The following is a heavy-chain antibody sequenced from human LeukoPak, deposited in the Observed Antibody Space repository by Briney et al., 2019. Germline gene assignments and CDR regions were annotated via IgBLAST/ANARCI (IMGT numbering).Heavy chain of an antibody. CDR1: GGSITSGTYY. CDR3: ARQLPPVGSSDL. J-gene: IGHJ5*02. CDR2: IYYSGTT. V-gene: IGHV4-39*01. Sequence: TPSETLSLTCTVSGGSITSGTYYWGWIRQPPGKGLRWIGSIYYSGTTYDNPSLKSRVIISVDTSKNQFSLKLSSVTAADTAVYYCARQLPPVGSSDLWGQGTLVTVSS. D-gene: IGHD3-10*01.